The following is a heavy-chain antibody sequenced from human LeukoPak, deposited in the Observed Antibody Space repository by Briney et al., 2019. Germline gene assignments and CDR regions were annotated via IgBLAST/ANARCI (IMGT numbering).Heavy chain of an antibody. CDR3: ARQVVVPAAVNAFDI. J-gene: IGHJ3*02. Sequence: SETLSLTCTVSGGSISSYYWSWIRQPPGKGLEWIGEINHSGSTNYNPSLKSRVTISVDTSKNQFSLKLSSVTAADTAVYYCARQVVVPAAVNAFDIWGQGTMVTVSS. CDR1: GGSISSYY. D-gene: IGHD2-2*01. V-gene: IGHV4-34*01. CDR2: INHSGST.